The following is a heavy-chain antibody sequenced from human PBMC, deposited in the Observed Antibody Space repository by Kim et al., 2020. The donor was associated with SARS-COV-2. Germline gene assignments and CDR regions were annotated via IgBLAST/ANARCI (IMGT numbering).Heavy chain of an antibody. V-gene: IGHV3-53*01. CDR3: AREAVTTNYGMDV. CDR2: IYSGGST. CDR1: GFTVSSNY. D-gene: IGHD4-4*01. Sequence: GGSLRLSCVASGFTVSSNYMSWVRQAPGKGLEWVSVIYSGGSTYYADSVKGRFTISRDNSKNTLYLQMNRLRAEDTAVYYCAREAVTTNYGMDVWGQGTTVTVSS. J-gene: IGHJ6*02.